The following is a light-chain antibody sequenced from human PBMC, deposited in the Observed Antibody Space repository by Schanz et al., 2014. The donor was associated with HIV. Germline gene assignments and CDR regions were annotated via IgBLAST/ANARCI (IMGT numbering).Light chain of an antibody. CDR1: QDISNY. V-gene: IGKV1-27*01. CDR3: QQYNSYST. CDR2: SAS. J-gene: IGKJ1*01. Sequence: DFQMTQSPSSLSASVGDRVTITCRASQDISNYLAWYQQRPGQVPRLLIDSASTLQTGVPSRFSGSGSGTDFTLTINSLQPDDFATYYCQQYNSYSTFGQGTKVEIK.